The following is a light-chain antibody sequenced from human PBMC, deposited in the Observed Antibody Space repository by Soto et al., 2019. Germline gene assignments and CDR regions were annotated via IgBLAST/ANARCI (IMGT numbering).Light chain of an antibody. J-gene: IGLJ3*02. CDR2: INYDGTH. CDR1: SGYSTYA. V-gene: IGLV4-69*01. CDR3: QSLGTGIQV. Sequence: QSVLTQSPSASASLGASVKLTCTLSSGYSTYAIAWHQQQSEKGPRFLMKINYDGTHSKGDGFFDRFSGSSSGAERHLTSYSRQSEDEADYYCQSLGTGIQVFGGGTKVTVL.